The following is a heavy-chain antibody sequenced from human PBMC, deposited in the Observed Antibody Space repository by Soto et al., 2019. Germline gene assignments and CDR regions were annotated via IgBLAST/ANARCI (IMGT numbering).Heavy chain of an antibody. CDR1: GGSISSYY. CDR2: IYTSGST. CDR3: AREGYCSSTSCYTYGMDV. D-gene: IGHD2-2*02. Sequence: SETLSLTCTVSGGSISSYYWSWIRQPAGKGLEWIGRIYTSGSTNCNPSLKSRVTMSVDTSKNQFSLKLSSVTAADTAVYYCAREGYCSSTSCYTYGMDVWGQGTTVTVSS. V-gene: IGHV4-4*07. J-gene: IGHJ6*02.